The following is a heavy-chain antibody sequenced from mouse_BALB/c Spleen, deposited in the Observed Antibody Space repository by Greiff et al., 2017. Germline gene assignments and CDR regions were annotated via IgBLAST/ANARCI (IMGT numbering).Heavy chain of an antibody. V-gene: IGHV1S81*02. CDR2: INPSNGGT. D-gene: IGHD1-2*01. Sequence: QVQLQQSGAELVKPGASVKLSCKASGYTFTSYYMYWVKQRPGQGLEWIGEINPSNGGTNFNEKFKSKATLTVDKSSSTAYMQLSSLTSEDSAVYYCTRKLLRLYYWYFDFWGAGTTVTVSS. CDR1: GYTFTSYY. J-gene: IGHJ1*01. CDR3: TRKLLRLYYWYFDF.